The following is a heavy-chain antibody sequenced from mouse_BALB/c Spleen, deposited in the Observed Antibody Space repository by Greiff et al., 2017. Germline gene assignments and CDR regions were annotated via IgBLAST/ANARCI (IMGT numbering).Heavy chain of an antibody. Sequence: EVQLVESGGGLVKPGGSLKLSCAASGFTFSSYAMSWVRQSPEKRLEWVAEISSGGSYTYYPDTVTGRFTISRDNAKNTLYLEMSSLRSEDTAMYYCAREGYGSHYFDYWGQGTTLTVSS. CDR2: ISSGGSYT. V-gene: IGHV5-9-4*01. D-gene: IGHD1-1*01. J-gene: IGHJ2*01. CDR3: AREGYGSHYFDY. CDR1: GFTFSSYA.